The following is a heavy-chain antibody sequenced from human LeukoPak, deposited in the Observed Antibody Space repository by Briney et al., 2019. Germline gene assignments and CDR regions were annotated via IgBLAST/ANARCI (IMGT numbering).Heavy chain of an antibody. CDR1: GFTFSSYG. D-gene: IGHD3-22*01. CDR2: ISYDGSNK. Sequence: GGSLRLSRAASGFTFSSYGMHWVRQAPGKGLEWVAVISYDGSNKYYADSVKGRFTISRDNSKNTLYLQMNSLRAEDTAVYYCAKDGDYYDSSGYSPGWGTWGQGTLVTVSS. CDR3: AKDGDYYDSSGYSPGWGT. V-gene: IGHV3-30*18. J-gene: IGHJ4*02.